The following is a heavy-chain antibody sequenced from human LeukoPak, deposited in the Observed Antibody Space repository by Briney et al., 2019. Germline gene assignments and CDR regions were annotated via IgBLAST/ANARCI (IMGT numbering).Heavy chain of an antibody. J-gene: IGHJ5*02. V-gene: IGHV1-46*01. D-gene: IGHD4-17*01. CDR2: INPSGGNT. CDR1: GYTFTSYY. Sequence: ASVKVSFKASGYTFTSYYMHWVRQAPGQGLEWMGIINPSGGNTNYAQKLQGRVTMTTDTSTSTAYMELRSLRSDDTAVYYCARATTVTTLTFDPWGQGTLVTVSS. CDR3: ARATTVTTLTFDP.